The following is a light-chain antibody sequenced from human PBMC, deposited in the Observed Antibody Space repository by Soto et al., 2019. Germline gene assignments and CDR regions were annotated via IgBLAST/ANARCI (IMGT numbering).Light chain of an antibody. J-gene: IGKJ1*01. CDR3: QQYGSAQT. V-gene: IGKV3-20*01. CDR2: GAS. CDR1: QSVSSSY. Sequence: EIVLTQSPGTLSLSPGERATLSCRASQSVSSSYLAWYQQKPGQAPRLLIYGASSRATDIPDRFSGSGSGTDFTLTISRLEPEHFAVSYCQQYGSAQTFGQGTKVEIK.